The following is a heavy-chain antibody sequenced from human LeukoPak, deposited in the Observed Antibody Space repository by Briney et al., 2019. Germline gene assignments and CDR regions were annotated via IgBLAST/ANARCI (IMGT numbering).Heavy chain of an antibody. CDR3: AMRERLAAAFDY. CDR2: IYTSGST. Sequence: SETLSLTCTVSGGSISSASYYWSWIRQPAGKGLEWIGRIYTSGSTNYNPSLKSRVTVSVDTSKNQFSLKLSSVTAADTAVYYCAMRERLAAAFDYWGQGTLVTVSS. V-gene: IGHV4-61*02. J-gene: IGHJ4*02. D-gene: IGHD6-13*01. CDR1: GGSISSASYY.